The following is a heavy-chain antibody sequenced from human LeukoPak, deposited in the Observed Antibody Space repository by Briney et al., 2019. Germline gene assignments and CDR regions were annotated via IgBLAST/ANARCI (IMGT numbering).Heavy chain of an antibody. Sequence: GASVKVSCKASGYSYTDFHVHWVRQPPGQGLEWVGILHPTSGATPYAQKFQGRVTMTGDMSTSTVYMELSGLGSEDTAVYYCAREVSWTTVTTRHYFYYCMDVWGKGTTVTVSS. D-gene: IGHD4-11*01. CDR2: LHPTSGAT. J-gene: IGHJ6*03. CDR1: GYSYTDFH. CDR3: AREVSWTTVTTRHYFYYCMDV. V-gene: IGHV1-46*01.